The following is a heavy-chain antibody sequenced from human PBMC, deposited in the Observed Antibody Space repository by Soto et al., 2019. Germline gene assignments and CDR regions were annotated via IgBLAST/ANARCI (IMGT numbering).Heavy chain of an antibody. J-gene: IGHJ4*02. CDR1: GFTFSNYA. D-gene: IGHD3-22*01. CDR3: AKDRAYDSSGYYHGPFDY. CDR2: ISGSGGSI. Sequence: PGGSLRLSCAASGFTFSNYAMSWVRQAPGKGLEWVSAISGSGGSIYYADSVKGRFTISRDNSKNTLYLQMNSLRAEDTAVYYCAKDRAYDSSGYYHGPFDYWGQGTLVTVS. V-gene: IGHV3-23*01.